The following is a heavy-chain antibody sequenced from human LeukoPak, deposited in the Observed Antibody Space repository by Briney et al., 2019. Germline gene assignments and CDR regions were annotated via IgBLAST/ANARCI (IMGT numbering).Heavy chain of an antibody. V-gene: IGHV3-21*01. D-gene: IGHD1-1*01. CDR2: ISSSSSYI. J-gene: IGHJ4*02. Sequence: PGGSLRLSCAASGFTFSSYSMNWVRQAPGKGLEWVSSISSSSSYIYYADSVKGRFTISRDNAKNSLYLQMNSLRAEDTAVYYCARGGPMIGTTFPVDYWGQGTLVTVSS. CDR3: ARGGPMIGTTFPVDY. CDR1: GFTFSSYS.